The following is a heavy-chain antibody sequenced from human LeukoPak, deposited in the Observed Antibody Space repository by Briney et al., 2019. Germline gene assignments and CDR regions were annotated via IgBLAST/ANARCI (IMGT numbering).Heavy chain of an antibody. V-gene: IGHV3-21*01. CDR3: ARLFCYYDGSGDFPPCVDYFDY. Sequence: GGSLRLSCAASGFTFSSYSMNWVRQAPGKGLEWVSYISSSSTYINYADSVKGRFTISRDNAENSLYLQMNSLRAEDTAVYYCARLFCYYDGSGDFPPCVDYFDYWGQGTLVTVSS. D-gene: IGHD3-22*01. CDR1: GFTFSSYS. J-gene: IGHJ4*02. CDR2: ISSSSTYI.